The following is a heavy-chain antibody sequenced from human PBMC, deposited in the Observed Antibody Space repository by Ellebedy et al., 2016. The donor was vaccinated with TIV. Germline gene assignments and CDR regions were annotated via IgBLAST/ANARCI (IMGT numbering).Heavy chain of an antibody. D-gene: IGHD5-12*01. Sequence: TFSSYAMSWIRQPPGKGLEWIGSIYYSGGTYYNPSLKSRVTISVDTSKNQFSLKLSSVTAADTAVYYCARQHSGYDYRAVYFDYWGQGTLVTVSS. CDR1: TFSSYA. J-gene: IGHJ4*02. V-gene: IGHV4-39*01. CDR2: IYYSGGT. CDR3: ARQHSGYDYRAVYFDY.